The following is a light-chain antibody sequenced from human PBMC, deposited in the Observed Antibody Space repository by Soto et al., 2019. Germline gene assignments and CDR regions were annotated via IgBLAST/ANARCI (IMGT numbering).Light chain of an antibody. V-gene: IGKV2-28*01. Sequence: DIVMTQSPLSLPVTPGEPASISCRSSQSLLHSNGYNYLDWYLQKPGQSPQLLIYLGSSRASGVPDKFSGSGSGTYFTLKISRVEAEDVGVYYCMQALQTPLFTFGPGTKVDIK. CDR2: LGS. J-gene: IGKJ3*01. CDR3: MQALQTPLFT. CDR1: QSLLHSNGYNY.